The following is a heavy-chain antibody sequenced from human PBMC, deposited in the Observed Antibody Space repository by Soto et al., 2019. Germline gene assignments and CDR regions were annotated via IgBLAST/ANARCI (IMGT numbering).Heavy chain of an antibody. CDR1: GFTFSDRG. J-gene: IGHJ4*02. Sequence: QVQLVESGGGVVQPGRSLRLSCAASGFTFSDRGMHWVRQAPGKGLEWVAIISYDGINKYYIDSVKGRFTISRDNSKNTLYLQMDSLGGNDTGFYYCAMPTDYNSGWFGLVDYWGPGTLVTVSS. D-gene: IGHD3-10*01. V-gene: IGHV3-30*03. CDR3: AMPTDYNSGWFGLVDY. CDR2: ISYDGINK.